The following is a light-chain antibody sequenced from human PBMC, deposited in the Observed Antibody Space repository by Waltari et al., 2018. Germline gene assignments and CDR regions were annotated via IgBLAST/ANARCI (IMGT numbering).Light chain of an antibody. CDR3: QTVGHGTWV. Sequence: QLVLTHSPSASAFLGVSAKLTCMQSRGHSSNDIAWQQQPPETGPRYLMKVNSAGSHSKGAEIPDRFSGTSARAERYLTTAVHQSDDDAYYYRQTVGHGTWVFGGGTKLTVL. V-gene: IGLV4-69*01. J-gene: IGLJ3*02. CDR2: VNSAGSH. CDR1: RGHSSND.